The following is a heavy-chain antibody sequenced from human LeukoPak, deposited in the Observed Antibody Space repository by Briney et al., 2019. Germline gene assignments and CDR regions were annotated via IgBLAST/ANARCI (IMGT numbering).Heavy chain of an antibody. D-gene: IGHD1-26*01. CDR2: ISAYNGDT. V-gene: IGHV1-18*01. CDR1: GYTFTNFG. CDR3: ASPESGGSYSLDY. Sequence: GASVKVSCKAFGYTFTNFGITWVRQAPGQGLEWMGWISAYNGDTKYGQNFQGRVTMTTDTSTTTAYMDLRSLRSDDTAVYYCASPESGGSYSLDYWGQGTLVTVSS. J-gene: IGHJ4*02.